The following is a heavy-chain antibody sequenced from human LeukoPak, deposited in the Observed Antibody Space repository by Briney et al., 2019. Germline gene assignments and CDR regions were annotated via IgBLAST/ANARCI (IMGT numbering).Heavy chain of an antibody. Sequence: SETLSLTCTVSGGSINNYYWSWIRQPPGKGLEWIGYIYYSGSTNYNPSLKSRVTISVDTSKNQFSLKLSSVTAADTAVYYCARGRRRGVVVPAAIGDWFDPWGQGTLVTVSS. CDR1: GGSINNYY. D-gene: IGHD2-2*01. CDR3: ARGRRRGVVVPAAIGDWFDP. J-gene: IGHJ5*02. CDR2: IYYSGST. V-gene: IGHV4-59*12.